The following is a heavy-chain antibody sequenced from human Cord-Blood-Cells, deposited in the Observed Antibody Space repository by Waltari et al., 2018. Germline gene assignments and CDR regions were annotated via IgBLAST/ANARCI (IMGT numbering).Heavy chain of an antibody. CDR1: FGAIPRGGSY. CDR3: ARVADYWFDP. CDR2: IYYRWST. J-gene: IGHJ5*02. V-gene: IGHV4-31*03. Sequence: QWPLQDAGPGLVKPPRTLSRTCTVSFGAIPRGGSYWGWIRQHPGKGLEWIGYIYYRWSTYYNPSLKSRVTISVDTSKNQFSLKLSSVTAADTAVYYCARVADYWFDPWGQGTLVTVSS.